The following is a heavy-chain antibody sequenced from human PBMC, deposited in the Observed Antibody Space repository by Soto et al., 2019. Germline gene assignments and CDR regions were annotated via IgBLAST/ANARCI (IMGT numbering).Heavy chain of an antibody. D-gene: IGHD4-17*01. CDR2: IYSGGST. Sequence: GGSLRLSCAASGFTVSSNYMSWVRQAPGKGLEWVSVIYSGGSTYYADSVKGRFTISRHNSKNTLYLQMNSLRAEDTAVYYCARVGANDYGDYGFDYWGQGTLVTVSS. V-gene: IGHV3-53*04. J-gene: IGHJ4*02. CDR1: GFTVSSNY. CDR3: ARVGANDYGDYGFDY.